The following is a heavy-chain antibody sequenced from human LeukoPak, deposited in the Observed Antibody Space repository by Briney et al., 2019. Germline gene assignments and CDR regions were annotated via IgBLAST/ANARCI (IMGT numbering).Heavy chain of an antibody. CDR3: ARHNTSSPPDY. J-gene: IGHJ4*02. D-gene: IGHD6-6*01. Sequence: SETLSLTCTVSGGSISSSNCYWDWIRQPPGKGLEWIGCIYYSGTTYYNPSLKSRLTISVDTSKNQFSLRLSSVTAADTAVYYCARHNTSSPPDYWGQGTLVTVSS. V-gene: IGHV4-39*01. CDR2: IYYSGTT. CDR1: GGSISSSNCY.